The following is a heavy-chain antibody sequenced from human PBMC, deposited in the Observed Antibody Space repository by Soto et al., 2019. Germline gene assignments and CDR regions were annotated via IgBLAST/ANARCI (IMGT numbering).Heavy chain of an antibody. V-gene: IGHV3-48*01. CDR3: ARDIAVLVGVPAVMGGRYWFDY. CDR1: GFTFISYS. J-gene: IGHJ4*02. Sequence: GGSLRLSCAASGFTFISYSMNWVRQAPGKGLEWVSYISSSSTIYYADSVKGRFTISRDNAKNSLYLQMNSLRAEDTAVYYCARDIAVLVGVPAVMGGRYWFDYWGQGTLVTVSS. D-gene: IGHD2-2*01. CDR2: ISSSSTI.